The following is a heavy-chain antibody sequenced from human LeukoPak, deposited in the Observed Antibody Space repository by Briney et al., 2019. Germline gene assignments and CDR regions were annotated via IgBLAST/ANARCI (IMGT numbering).Heavy chain of an antibody. CDR2: ISSSSSTI. V-gene: IGHV3-48*01. D-gene: IGHD6-13*01. J-gene: IGHJ6*03. CDR1: GFTFSSYS. CDR3: ARRTAAGLGYYYYYMDV. Sequence: GGSLRLSCAASGFTFSSYSMNWVRQAPGKGLEWVSYISSSSSTIYYADSVKGRFTISRDNAKNSLYLQMNSMRAEDTAVYYCARRTAAGLGYYYYYMDVWGKGTTVTVSS.